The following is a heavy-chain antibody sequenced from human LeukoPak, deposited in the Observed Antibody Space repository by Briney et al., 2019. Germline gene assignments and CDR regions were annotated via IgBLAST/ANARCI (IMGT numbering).Heavy chain of an antibody. D-gene: IGHD3-10*01. CDR2: ISSSSSTI. Sequence: PGGSLRLSCAASGFTFSSYSMNWVRHAPGKGLELVSYISSSSSTIYYADSVKGRFTISRDNAKNSLYLQMNSLRAEDTAVYYCAGEATGDDFDYWGQGTLVTVSS. V-gene: IGHV3-48*01. CDR1: GFTFSSYS. J-gene: IGHJ4*02. CDR3: AGEATGDDFDY.